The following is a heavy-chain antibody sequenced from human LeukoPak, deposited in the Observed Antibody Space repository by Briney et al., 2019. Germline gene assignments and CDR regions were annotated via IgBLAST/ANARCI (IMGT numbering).Heavy chain of an antibody. D-gene: IGHD3-22*01. CDR3: AREKLSFFDSSGYFDY. Sequence: PGGSLRLSCAASGFSFSTYWMSWVRQAPGKGLEWVANIKQDGSEKYYVDSAKGRFTISRDNAKNSLYLQMSRLRAEDTAVYYCAREKLSFFDSSGYFDYWGQGTLVTVSS. CDR1: GFSFSTYW. J-gene: IGHJ4*02. V-gene: IGHV3-7*01. CDR2: IKQDGSEK.